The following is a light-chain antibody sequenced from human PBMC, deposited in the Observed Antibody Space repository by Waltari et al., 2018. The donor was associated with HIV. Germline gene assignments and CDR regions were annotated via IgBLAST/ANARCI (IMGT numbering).Light chain of an antibody. V-gene: IGLV1-47*01. CDR1: RYNIGSNY. Sequence: QSVLTQPPSASGTPGQRVTISCSGSRYNIGSNYVYWYQDLPGTAPKLLIYRNNQRPSGVPDRFSGSRSGTSASLAITGLQAEDEADYYCQSYDSNLSGSVFGGGTKLTVL. CDR2: RNN. CDR3: QSYDSNLSGSV. J-gene: IGLJ2*01.